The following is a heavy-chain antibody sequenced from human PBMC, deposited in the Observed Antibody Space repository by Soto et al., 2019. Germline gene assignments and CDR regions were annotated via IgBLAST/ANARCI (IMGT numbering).Heavy chain of an antibody. V-gene: IGHV4-39*01. Sequence: SETLSLTCSVSGGSISGNRYYWGWIRHPPGKGLEWIGSIYYSGSISYSGSTHYNPSLKSRATISVDTSKNQFSLKLNPVTAADTAVYYCASGGTINSPDFDYWGQGTLVTVSS. CDR3: ASGGTINSPDFDY. CDR2: ISYSGST. CDR1: GGSISGNRYY. J-gene: IGHJ4*02. D-gene: IGHD1-1*01.